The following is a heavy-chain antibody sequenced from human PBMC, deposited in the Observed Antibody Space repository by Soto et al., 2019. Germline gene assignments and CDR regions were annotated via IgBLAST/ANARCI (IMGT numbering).Heavy chain of an antibody. V-gene: IGHV3-48*03. CDR1: GFTFSSYE. CDR3: ARILYDFWSGSRTWGMDV. CDR2: ISSSGSTI. J-gene: IGHJ6*02. Sequence: PGGSLRLSCAASGFTFSSYEMNWVRQAPGKGLEWVSYISSSGSTIYYADSVKGRFTISRDNAKNSLYLQMNSLRAEDTAVYYCARILYDFWSGSRTWGMDVWGQGTTVTVS. D-gene: IGHD3-3*01.